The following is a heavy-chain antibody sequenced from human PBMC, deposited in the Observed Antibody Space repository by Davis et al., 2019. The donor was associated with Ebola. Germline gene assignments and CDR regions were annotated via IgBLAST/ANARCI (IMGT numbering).Heavy chain of an antibody. CDR2: MIPNSGDT. CDR3: TTPGGQDSGYDVFDV. D-gene: IGHD5-12*01. CDR1: GYTFTSYD. V-gene: IGHV1-8*01. Sequence: ASVKVSCKASGYTFTSYDINWVRQATGQGLEWMGRMIPNSGDTVYAQKFQGRVTVTRDTSTTTVYMDLSSLRSEDTALYYCTTPGGQDSGYDVFDVWGQGTMVTVSS. J-gene: IGHJ3*01.